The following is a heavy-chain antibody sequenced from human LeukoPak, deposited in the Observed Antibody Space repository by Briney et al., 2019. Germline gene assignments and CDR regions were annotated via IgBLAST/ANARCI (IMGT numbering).Heavy chain of an antibody. J-gene: IGHJ4*02. D-gene: IGHD1-26*01. CDR1: GFSFETYD. Sequence: GGSLRLSCAAFGFSFETYDMHWVRQPTGKGLEWVSAVGATGETYYPDSVKDRFTIFRENAKNSLYLQMNSLRVEDTAVYYCARAIGGPSGTYYNYWGQGTLVTVSS. CDR2: VGATGET. V-gene: IGHV3-13*01. CDR3: ARAIGGPSGTYYNY.